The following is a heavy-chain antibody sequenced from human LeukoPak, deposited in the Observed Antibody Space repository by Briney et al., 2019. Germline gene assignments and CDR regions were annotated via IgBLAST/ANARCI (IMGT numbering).Heavy chain of an antibody. D-gene: IGHD3-16*01. V-gene: IGHV3-66*01. CDR1: GLSVGGNY. J-gene: IGHJ6*02. CDR2: VYSGGVA. Sequence: QSGGSLRLSCAASGLSVGGNYMNWVRQAPGKGLDWVSIVYSGGVAYYAESVKGRFMISRDYSTNTVHLQMNSLRDDDTAVYYCARESPGDSNGLDVWGQGTTVVVSS. CDR3: ARESPGDSNGLDV.